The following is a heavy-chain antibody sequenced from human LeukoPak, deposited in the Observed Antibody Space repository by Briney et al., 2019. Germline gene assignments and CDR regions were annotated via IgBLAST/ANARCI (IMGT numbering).Heavy chain of an antibody. Sequence: GGSLRLSCAASGFTFDDYAMHWVRQAPGKGLEWVSGISWNSGSIGYADSVKGRFTISRDNAKNSLYLQMNSLRAEDTAVYYCAREDSGSYPDYWGQGTLVTVSS. CDR2: ISWNSGSI. D-gene: IGHD1-26*01. V-gene: IGHV3-9*01. J-gene: IGHJ4*02. CDR3: AREDSGSYPDY. CDR1: GFTFDDYA.